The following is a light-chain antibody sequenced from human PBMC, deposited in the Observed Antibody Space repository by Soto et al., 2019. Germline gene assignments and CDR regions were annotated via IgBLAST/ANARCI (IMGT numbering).Light chain of an antibody. V-gene: IGKV3-20*01. CDR3: HKYNGSPPYT. J-gene: IGKJ2*01. CDR1: QYVSSTY. CDR2: STY. Sequence: EIVLTQSPGTLSLSPGERATLSCRASQYVSSTYFAWYQQRPGQAPRLLIYSTYSRATGIPDRFSGGGSGTDFTLTISRLEAEDSAVYYFHKYNGSPPYTFGQGTKLDIK.